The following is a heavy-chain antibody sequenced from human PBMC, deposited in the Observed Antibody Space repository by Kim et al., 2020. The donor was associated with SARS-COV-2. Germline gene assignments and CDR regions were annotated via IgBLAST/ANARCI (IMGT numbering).Heavy chain of an antibody. V-gene: IGHV4-59*01. J-gene: IGHJ6*02. D-gene: IGHD2-21*02. Sequence: KSRVTISVDTSKNQFSLKLSSVTAADTAVYYCARDCGGDCYPDYYYGMDVWGQGTTVTVSS. CDR3: ARDCGGDCYPDYYYGMDV.